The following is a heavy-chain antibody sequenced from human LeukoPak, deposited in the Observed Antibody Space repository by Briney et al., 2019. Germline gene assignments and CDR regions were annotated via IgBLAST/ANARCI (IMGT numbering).Heavy chain of an antibody. V-gene: IGHV3-9*01. D-gene: IGHD6-13*01. J-gene: IGHJ6*02. CDR3: AKEGIAAASAYYYCGMDV. CDR1: GFTFDDYA. Sequence: PGGSLRLSCAASGFTFDDYAMHWVRQAPGKGLGWVSGISGNSGSIGYADSVKGRFTISRDNAKNSLYLQMNSLRAEDTALYYCAKEGIAAASAYYYCGMDVWGQGTTVTVSS. CDR2: ISGNSGSI.